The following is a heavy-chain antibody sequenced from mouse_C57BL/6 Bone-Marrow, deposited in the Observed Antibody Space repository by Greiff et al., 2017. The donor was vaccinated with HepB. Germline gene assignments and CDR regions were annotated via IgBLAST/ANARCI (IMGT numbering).Heavy chain of an antibody. D-gene: IGHD2-1*01. CDR3: ARSLLRAMDY. J-gene: IGHJ4*01. Sequence: EVMLVESGGGLVKPGGSLKLSCAASRFTFSSYAMSWVRQTPEKRLEWVATISDGGSYTYYPDNVKGRFTISRDNAKNNLYLQMSHLKSEDTAMYYCARSLLRAMDYWGQGTSVTVSS. CDR1: RFTFSSYA. CDR2: ISDGGSYT. V-gene: IGHV5-4*03.